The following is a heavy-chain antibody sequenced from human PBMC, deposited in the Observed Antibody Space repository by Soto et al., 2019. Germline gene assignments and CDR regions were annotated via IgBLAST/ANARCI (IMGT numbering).Heavy chain of an antibody. Sequence: SETLSLTCSVSLAFINSGGFYYSWIRQPPGKGLEWLGYIFHSGSTLYTPSLRGRLTLSADTSRNQLSLHLTSLTAADTAVSYCARGVNRGATSFGCWGQGTWFSVS. CDR2: IFHSGST. V-gene: IGHV4-30-4*01. J-gene: IGHJ4*02. D-gene: IGHD3-3*01. CDR3: ARGVNRGATSFGC. CDR1: LAFINSGGFY.